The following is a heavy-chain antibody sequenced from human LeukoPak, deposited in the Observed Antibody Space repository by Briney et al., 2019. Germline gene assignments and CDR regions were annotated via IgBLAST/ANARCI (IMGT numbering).Heavy chain of an antibody. V-gene: IGHV3-11*06. CDR3: ARGIPKTYCTSTSCYVNWFDP. CDR1: GFTLSDYF. Sequence: KPGGSLRLSCAASGFTLSDYFMTWIRQAPGKGLEWVSYISSSSTNTNYADSVKGRFTISRDNAKNSLSLQMNSLRAEDTAVYYCARGIPKTYCTSTSCYVNWFDPWGQGTLVIVSS. J-gene: IGHJ5*02. CDR2: ISSSSTNT. D-gene: IGHD2-2*01.